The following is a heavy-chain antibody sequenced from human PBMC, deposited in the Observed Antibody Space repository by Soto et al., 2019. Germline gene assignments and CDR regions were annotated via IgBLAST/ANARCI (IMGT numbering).Heavy chain of an antibody. D-gene: IGHD2-8*01. CDR2: ISGGGGST. CDR1: GFTFSNYF. V-gene: IGHV3-23*01. Sequence: EVQLLESGGGLVQPGGSLRLSCAASGFTFSNYFMSWVRQAPGKGLEWVSGISGGGGSTHYPDSVKGGFTISRDNSKTTLYLQMNSLRAEDTAVYYCAKGYCTNGICYTDYWGQGTLVTVSS. CDR3: AKGYCTNGICYTDY. J-gene: IGHJ4*02.